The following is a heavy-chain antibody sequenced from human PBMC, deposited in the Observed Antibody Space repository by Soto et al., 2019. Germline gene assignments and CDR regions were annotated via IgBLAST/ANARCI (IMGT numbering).Heavy chain of an antibody. Sequence: QVQLVESGGGVVQPGGALRLSCAASGFTFSSFAMHWVRQAPGKGPEGVAVISYDGSNKYYADRVKGRFTISRDNSKNTLYLQMNSLRAEDTAVYYCARDSGYSYYYGMDVWGQGTTVTVSS. CDR3: ARDSGYSYYYGMDV. J-gene: IGHJ6*02. V-gene: IGHV3-30-3*01. CDR2: ISYDGSNK. D-gene: IGHD6-13*01. CDR1: GFTFSSFA.